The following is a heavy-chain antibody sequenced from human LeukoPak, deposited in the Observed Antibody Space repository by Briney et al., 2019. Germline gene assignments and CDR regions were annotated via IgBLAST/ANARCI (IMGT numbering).Heavy chain of an antibody. Sequence: GGSLRLSCAASGFTFSSYGMHWVRQAPGKGREWVAVISYDGSNKYYADSVKGRFTISRDNSKNTLYLQMNSLRAEDTAVYYCAKERIGYCSSTSCYGLDPWGQGTLVTVSS. J-gene: IGHJ5*02. V-gene: IGHV3-30*18. CDR2: ISYDGSNK. CDR3: AKERIGYCSSTSCYGLDP. D-gene: IGHD2-2*01. CDR1: GFTFSSYG.